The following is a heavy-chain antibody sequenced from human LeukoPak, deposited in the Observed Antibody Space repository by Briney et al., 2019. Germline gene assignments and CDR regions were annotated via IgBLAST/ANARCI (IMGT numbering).Heavy chain of an antibody. D-gene: IGHD2-8*02. CDR2: IKSDGSQT. Sequence: GGSLRLSCAASGFTFSTYWMHWVRQAPGKGLVLVSRIKSDGSQTHYADSVKGRFTISRGNAKNTLYLQMNSLRAEDTAVYYCVRGGYCTGDNCDSPRKFDYWGQGTLVTVSS. CDR1: GFTFSTYW. CDR3: VRGGYCTGDNCDSPRKFDY. V-gene: IGHV3-74*01. J-gene: IGHJ4*02.